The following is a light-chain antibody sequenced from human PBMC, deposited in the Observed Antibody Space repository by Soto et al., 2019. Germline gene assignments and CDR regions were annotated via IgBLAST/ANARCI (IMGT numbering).Light chain of an antibody. V-gene: IGLV1-47*01. CDR1: SSSVGSNY. CDR3: VTWDDSLSALV. J-gene: IGLJ2*01. CDR2: RND. Sequence: QSVLTQPPSASGTPGQRVTISCSRSSSSVGSNYVYWIQQLPGTAPKLLIYRNDQRPSGVPDRFSGSKSGTSASLAISGLRSEDEADYYCVTWDDSLSALVFGGGTKLTVL.